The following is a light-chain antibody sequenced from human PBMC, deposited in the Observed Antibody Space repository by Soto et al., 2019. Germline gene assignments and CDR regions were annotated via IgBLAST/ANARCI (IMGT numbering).Light chain of an antibody. CDR2: SVS. J-gene: IGKJ5*01. CDR3: QQRSNWPPIT. CDR1: QSVSSN. V-gene: IGKV3-15*01. Sequence: IVMTQSPGTLSVSPGERVTLSCRASQSVSSNLAWYQQRPGQAPRLLIYSVSSRDTDIPARFRGGGSGTEFTLTISSLEPEDFAVYYCQQRSNWPPITFGQGTRLEIK.